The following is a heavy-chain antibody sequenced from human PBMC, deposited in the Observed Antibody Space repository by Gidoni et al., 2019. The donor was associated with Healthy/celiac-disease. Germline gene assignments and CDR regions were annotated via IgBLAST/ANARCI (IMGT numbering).Heavy chain of an antibody. J-gene: IGHJ4*02. Sequence: QVQLQESGPGLVKPSETLSLTCAVSGYSISSGYYWGWIRQPPGKGLEWIGSIYHSGSTYYNPSLKSRVTISVDTSKNQFSLKLSSVTAADTAVYYCARDTFPIAAAGKKYDYWGQGTLVTVSS. V-gene: IGHV4-38-2*02. CDR1: GYSISSGYY. D-gene: IGHD6-13*01. CDR2: IYHSGST. CDR3: ARDTFPIAAAGKKYDY.